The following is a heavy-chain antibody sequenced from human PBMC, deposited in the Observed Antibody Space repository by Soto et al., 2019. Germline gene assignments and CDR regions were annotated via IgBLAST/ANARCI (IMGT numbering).Heavy chain of an antibody. D-gene: IGHD7-27*01. CDR3: AKVLFWGSGSSRYMDV. J-gene: IGHJ6*03. CDR2: ISGSADST. CDR1: GFTFSSYA. V-gene: IGHV3-23*01. Sequence: EVQLLESGGGLVQPGGSLRLSCAASGFTFSSYAMSWVRQAPGKGLEWVSAISGSADSTSYADSVKGRFTISRDNSKNTLYLQMNSLGAEDTAVYYCAKVLFWGSGSSRYMDVWGKGTTVTVSS.